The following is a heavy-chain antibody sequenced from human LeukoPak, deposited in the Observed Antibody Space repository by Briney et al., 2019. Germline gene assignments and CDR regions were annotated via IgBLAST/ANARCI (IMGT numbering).Heavy chain of an antibody. Sequence: GGSLRLSCAASGFTFNIYWMSWVRQAPGKGLEWVANIKEDGSEKYYVDSVKGRFTISRDNAKNSLYLQMNSLRAEDTAVYYCTSHTGTGDAFRPFHIWGQGTMVTVSS. J-gene: IGHJ3*02. CDR3: TSHTGTGDAFRPFHI. D-gene: IGHD2-21*02. CDR1: GFTFNIYW. CDR2: IKEDGSEK. V-gene: IGHV3-7*01.